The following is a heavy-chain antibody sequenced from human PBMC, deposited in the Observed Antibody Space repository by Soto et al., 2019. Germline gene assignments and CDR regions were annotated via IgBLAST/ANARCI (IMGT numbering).Heavy chain of an antibody. J-gene: IGHJ5*02. Sequence: PSETLSLTCTVSSGSISSTIYSWDWIRQPTGKGLEWIGSIFYSGSTYYNPSLKSRVTISVDTSKNQFSLTLSSVTVADTAVYYCARDQDYYDSSGSHGGWFDPWGQGTLVTVSS. CDR3: ARDQDYYDSSGSHGGWFDP. D-gene: IGHD3-22*01. CDR1: SGSISSTIYS. CDR2: IFYSGST. V-gene: IGHV4-39*07.